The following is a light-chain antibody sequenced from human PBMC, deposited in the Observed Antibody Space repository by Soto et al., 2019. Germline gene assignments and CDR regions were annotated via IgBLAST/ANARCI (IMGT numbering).Light chain of an antibody. V-gene: IGLV2-14*01. J-gene: IGLJ2*01. CDR3: SSYTSTSSLV. CDR2: DVS. Sequence: SALTQPASVSGSPGQSITISCTGTSSDVGNYNYVSWYQQRPGKAPTLMIYDVSNRPSGVSNRFSASKSGNTASLTISGLQAEDEADYYCSSYTSTSSLVFGGGTKVTVL. CDR1: SSDVGNYNY.